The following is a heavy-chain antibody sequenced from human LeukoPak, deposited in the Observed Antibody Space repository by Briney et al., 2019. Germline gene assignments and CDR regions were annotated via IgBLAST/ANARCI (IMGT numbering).Heavy chain of an antibody. Sequence: ASVKVSCKASGGTFSSYTISWVRQAPGQGLEWMGRIIPILGIANYAQRFQGRVTITADKSTSTAYMELSSLRSEDTAVYYCARERWELPQGLDYWGQGTLVTVSS. CDR3: ARERWELPQGLDY. V-gene: IGHV1-69*04. CDR2: IIPILGIA. CDR1: GGTFSSYT. J-gene: IGHJ4*02. D-gene: IGHD1-26*01.